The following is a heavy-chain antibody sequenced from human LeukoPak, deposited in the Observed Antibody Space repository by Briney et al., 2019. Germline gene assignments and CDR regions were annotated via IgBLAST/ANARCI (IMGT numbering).Heavy chain of an antibody. CDR1: GFTFSSYG. D-gene: IGHD3-3*01. V-gene: IGHV3-30*02. Sequence: GGSLRLSCAASGFTFSSYGMLWVRQAPGKGLEWVAFIRYDGSNKYYADSVKGRFTISRDNSKNTLYLQMNSLRAEDTAVYYCAKSNRGITIFGVVIKEIGAFDIWGQGTMVTVSS. CDR3: AKSNRGITIFGVVIKEIGAFDI. CDR2: IRYDGSNK. J-gene: IGHJ3*02.